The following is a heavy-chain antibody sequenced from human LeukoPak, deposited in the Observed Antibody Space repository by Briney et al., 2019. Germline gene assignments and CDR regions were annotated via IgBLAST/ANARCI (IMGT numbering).Heavy chain of an antibody. D-gene: IGHD3-10*01. V-gene: IGHV3-21*01. J-gene: IGHJ6*03. CDR2: ISSSSSYI. Sequence: GGSLRLSCEASGFTFKNAWMIWVRQAPGKGPEWVSSISSSSSYIYYADSVKGRFTISRDNAKNSLYLQMNSLRAEDTAVYYCARAYGSGSYYFYYYYYYMDVWGKGTTVTISS. CDR1: GFTFKNAW. CDR3: ARAYGSGSYYFYYYYYYMDV.